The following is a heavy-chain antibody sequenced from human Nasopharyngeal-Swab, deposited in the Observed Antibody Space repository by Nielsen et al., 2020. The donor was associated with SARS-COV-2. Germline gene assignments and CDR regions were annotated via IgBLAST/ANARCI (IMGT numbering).Heavy chain of an antibody. J-gene: IGHJ6*02. V-gene: IGHV3-23*01. CDR3: AKDDRRSQWLVDYYYGMDV. Sequence: GESLKISCAASGFTFSSYAMSWVRQDPGKGLEWVSAISGSGGSTYYADSVPGRFTISRDNSKNTLYLQMNSLRAEDTAVYYCAKDDRRSQWLVDYYYGMDVWGQGTTVTVSS. CDR2: ISGSGGST. D-gene: IGHD6-19*01. CDR1: GFTFSSYA.